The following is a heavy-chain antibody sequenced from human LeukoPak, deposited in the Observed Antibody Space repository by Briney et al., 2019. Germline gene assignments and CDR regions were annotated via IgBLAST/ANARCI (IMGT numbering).Heavy chain of an antibody. Sequence: GGSLRLSCAASGFTFSSYSMNWVRQAPGKGLEWVANIKQDGSEKYYVDSVKGRFTISRDNAKNSLYLQMNSLRVEDTAVYYCARESVAGTDYWGQGTLVTVSS. D-gene: IGHD6-19*01. CDR2: IKQDGSEK. J-gene: IGHJ4*02. V-gene: IGHV3-7*01. CDR1: GFTFSSYS. CDR3: ARESVAGTDY.